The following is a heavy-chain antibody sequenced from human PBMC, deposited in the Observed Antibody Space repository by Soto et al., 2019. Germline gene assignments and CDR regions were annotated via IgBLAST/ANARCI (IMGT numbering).Heavy chain of an antibody. V-gene: IGHV1-69*04. CDR2: IIPILGIA. J-gene: IGHJ4*02. Sequence: SVKVSCKASGGTFSSYTISWVRQAPGQGLEWMGRIIPILGIANYAQKFQGRVTITADKSTSTAYMELSSLRSEDTAVYYCARDRDGIAVAGSKYYFDYWGQGTLVTVSS. D-gene: IGHD6-19*01. CDR1: GGTFSSYT. CDR3: ARDRDGIAVAGSKYYFDY.